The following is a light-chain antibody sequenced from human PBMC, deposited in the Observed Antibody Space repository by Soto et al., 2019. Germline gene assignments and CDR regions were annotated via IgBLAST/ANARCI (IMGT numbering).Light chain of an antibody. V-gene: IGKV1-33*01. CDR2: DAS. Sequence: DIQLTQSPSSLSASVGDRVTITCQASQAIVTYLNWFQQKPGKAPKLLIHDASHLETGAPSRFSGSGSGTAFTFTISSLQPEDIGTYFCQQYDNLPLTFGGGTKVDIK. CDR3: QQYDNLPLT. CDR1: QAIVTY. J-gene: IGKJ4*01.